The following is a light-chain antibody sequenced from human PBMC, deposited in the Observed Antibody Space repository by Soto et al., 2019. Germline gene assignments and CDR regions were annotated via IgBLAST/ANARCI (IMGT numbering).Light chain of an antibody. J-gene: IGKJ1*01. Sequence: EIVLTQSPGTLSLSPGERGTLSCRASQSVSSNYLAWYQQKPGQAPRLLIYSAFIRATGIPDRFSGSRSGTDFTLTISRLEPEDFAVYYCQYYGSSPWTFGQWTKVEIK. CDR3: QYYGSSPWT. CDR2: SAF. CDR1: QSVSSNY. V-gene: IGKV3-20*01.